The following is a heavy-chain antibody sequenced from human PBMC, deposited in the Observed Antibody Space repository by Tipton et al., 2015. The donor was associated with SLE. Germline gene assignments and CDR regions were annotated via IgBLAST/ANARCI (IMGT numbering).Heavy chain of an antibody. D-gene: IGHD1-1*01. Sequence: VQLVQSGAEVKKPGASVKVSCKASGYTFLSYGINWVRQAPGQGLEWVGWINPNVGYAGYAQKFQGRVTITGDTSIATVYMELSSLRADDTAVYYCARLRSGNERRGYDLWGQGTMVTVSS. CDR3: ARLRSGNERRGYDL. CDR1: GYTFLSYG. J-gene: IGHJ3*01. V-gene: IGHV1-8*03. CDR2: INPNVGYA.